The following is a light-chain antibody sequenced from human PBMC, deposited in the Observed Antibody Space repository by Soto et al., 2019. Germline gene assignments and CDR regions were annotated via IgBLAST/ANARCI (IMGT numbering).Light chain of an antibody. CDR2: EIS. V-gene: IGLV2-14*01. CDR3: SSFTAPSTYV. Sequence: QSVLTQPASVSGSPGQSITISCTGPGSDVGYYNYVSWYQQHPDKAPKLMIFEISNRHSGVSSRFSGSKSGNTASLTISWLQAEDEADYYCSSFTAPSTYVFGTGTKLAVL. CDR1: GSDVGYYNY. J-gene: IGLJ1*01.